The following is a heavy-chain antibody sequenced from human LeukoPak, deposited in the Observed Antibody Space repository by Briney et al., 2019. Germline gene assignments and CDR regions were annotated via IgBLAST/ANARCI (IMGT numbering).Heavy chain of an antibody. D-gene: IGHD2/OR15-2a*01. CDR1: GGTFTSYA. CDR3: ARDLSPHSIYYFDY. J-gene: IGHJ4*02. CDR2: INTNTGNP. V-gene: IGHV7-4-1*02. Sequence: ASVKVSCKASGGTFTSYAMNWVRQAPGQGLEWMGWINTNTGNPTYAQGFTGRFVFSLDTSVSTAYLQISSLTAEDTAVYYCARDLSPHSIYYFDYWGQGTLVTVSS.